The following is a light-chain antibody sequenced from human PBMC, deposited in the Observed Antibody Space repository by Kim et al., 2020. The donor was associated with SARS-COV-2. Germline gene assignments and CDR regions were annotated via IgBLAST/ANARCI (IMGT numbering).Light chain of an antibody. CDR3: QAWDDTTVVV. V-gene: IGLV3-1*01. J-gene: IGLJ3*02. CDR2: QDS. CDR1: ALEDNF. Sequence: VSPGHTDNITCDEHALEDNFVSWYQQKQGQSPVLVLNQDSKRPSGIPERFSGSNSGNTATLTISGTQGMDEAEYYCQAWDDTTVVVFGGGTQLTVL.